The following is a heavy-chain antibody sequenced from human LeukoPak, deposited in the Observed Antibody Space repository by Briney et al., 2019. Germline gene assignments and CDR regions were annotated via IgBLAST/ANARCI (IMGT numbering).Heavy chain of an antibody. Sequence: PSETLSLTCTVSGGSISSGSYYWSWIRQPAGKGLEWIGRIYTSGSNKYNPSLKSRVTISVDTSKNQFFLKLGSVTVADTAVYYCAREVRYDFWSGYPDYWGQGTLVTVSS. J-gene: IGHJ4*02. V-gene: IGHV4-61*02. CDR1: GGSISSGSYY. CDR3: AREVRYDFWSGYPDY. CDR2: IYTSGSN. D-gene: IGHD3-3*01.